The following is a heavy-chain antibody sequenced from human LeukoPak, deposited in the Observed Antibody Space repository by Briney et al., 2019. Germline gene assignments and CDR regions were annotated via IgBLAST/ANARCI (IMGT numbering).Heavy chain of an antibody. J-gene: IGHJ4*02. CDR1: GYTFTSYG. D-gene: IGHD2-2*02. V-gene: IGHV1-18*01. CDR3: ARGSSDCTSASCYNF. CDR2: ISAYNGNT. Sequence: ASVKVSCKASGYTFTSYGISWVRQAPGQGLEWMGWISAYNGNTNYAQRLQGRVTMTRDTSISTAYMELASLTSDDTAIYYCARGSSDCTSASCYNFWGQGTLVTVSA.